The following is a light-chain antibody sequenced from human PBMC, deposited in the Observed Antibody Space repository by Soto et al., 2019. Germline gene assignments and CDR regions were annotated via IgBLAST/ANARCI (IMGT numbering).Light chain of an antibody. J-gene: IGKJ4*01. V-gene: IGKV1-27*01. Sequence: DVQMTQSPSSLSAFLGDRVTITCRASQGIAPDLAWFQQKPGKVPKLLIHATSTLQSGVPSRFSGSGSGTDFTLTINSLQPEDVGTYYCQKYNSAPLTFGGGNKVEIK. CDR3: QKYNSAPLT. CDR1: QGIAPD. CDR2: ATS.